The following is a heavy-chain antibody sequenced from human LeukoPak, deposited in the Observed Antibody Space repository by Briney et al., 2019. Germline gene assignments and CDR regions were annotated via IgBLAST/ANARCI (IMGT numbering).Heavy chain of an antibody. Sequence: PGGSLRLSCAASGFTFSSYEMNWLRQAPGTGLERVSYISSSGSTIYYADSVKGRFTISRDNAKNSLYLQMNSLRAEDTAIYYCARDWAHRWAFDYWGQGTLVTVSS. CDR2: ISSSGSTI. CDR3: ARDWAHRWAFDY. V-gene: IGHV3-48*03. J-gene: IGHJ4*02. D-gene: IGHD3-16*01. CDR1: GFTFSSYE.